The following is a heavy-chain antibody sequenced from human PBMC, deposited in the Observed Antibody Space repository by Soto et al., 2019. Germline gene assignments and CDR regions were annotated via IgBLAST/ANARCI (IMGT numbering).Heavy chain of an antibody. D-gene: IGHD6-13*01. Sequence: SGTPSLPCTVSGCSISKYYWGLIPAPPGKGLEWIGYIYYSGSTNYNPSLKSRVTISVDTSKNQFSLKLSSVTAADTAVYYCARGLKQQLVRYFDYWGQGTLVTVSS. V-gene: IGHV4-59*01. CDR2: IYYSGST. CDR3: ARGLKQQLVRYFDY. J-gene: IGHJ4*02. CDR1: GCSISKYY.